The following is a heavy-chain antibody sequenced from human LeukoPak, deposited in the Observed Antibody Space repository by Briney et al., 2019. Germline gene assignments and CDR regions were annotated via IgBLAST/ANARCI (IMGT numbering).Heavy chain of an antibody. V-gene: IGHV3-11*06. Sequence: KPGGSLRLSCAAPGFTVSDYYMNWVRQAPGKGLEWLSYISHTTGYTKYADSVRGRFSMSRDSAKNSLSLQMNSLRAEDTAVYYCARDLTVGEIFSDYWGRGTLVTVSS. CDR2: ISHTTGYT. CDR3: ARDLTVGEIFSDY. CDR1: GFTVSDYY. J-gene: IGHJ4*02. D-gene: IGHD1-26*01.